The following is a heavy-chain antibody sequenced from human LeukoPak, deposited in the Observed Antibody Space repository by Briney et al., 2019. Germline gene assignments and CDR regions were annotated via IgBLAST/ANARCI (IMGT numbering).Heavy chain of an antibody. J-gene: IGHJ4*02. CDR3: ARGHWGLDY. Sequence: PGGSLRLSCVASGFTFSSYWMTWVRQAPGKGPEWVANIKTDGSQIYYVDSVKGRFTISRDNAKNSLYLQMNSLSAEDTAVYYCARGHWGLDYWGRGTLVTVSS. D-gene: IGHD7-27*01. V-gene: IGHV3-7*01. CDR1: GFTFSSYW. CDR2: IKTDGSQI.